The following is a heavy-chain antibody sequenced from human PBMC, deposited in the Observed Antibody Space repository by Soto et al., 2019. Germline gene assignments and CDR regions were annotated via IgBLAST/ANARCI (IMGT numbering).Heavy chain of an antibody. Sequence: EVQLVESGGGVVRPGGSLRLSCAASGFTFDDYGMSWVRQAPGKGLEWVSGINWNGGSTGYADSVKGRFTISRDNAKNSLYLQLNSLRAEDTALYYCARGNRGELHYLASFDYWGQGTLVTVSS. V-gene: IGHV3-20*04. J-gene: IGHJ4*02. D-gene: IGHD1-26*01. CDR1: GFTFDDYG. CDR2: INWNGGST. CDR3: ARGNRGELHYLASFDY.